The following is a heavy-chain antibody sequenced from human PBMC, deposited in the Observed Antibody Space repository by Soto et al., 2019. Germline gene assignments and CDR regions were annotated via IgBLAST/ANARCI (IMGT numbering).Heavy chain of an antibody. CDR1: GFTFSSYA. CDR2: ISGSGGST. D-gene: IGHD7-27*01. V-gene: IGHV3-23*01. Sequence: EVQLLESGGGLVQPGGSLRLSCAASGFTFSSYAMSWVRQAPGKGLEWVSAISGSGGSTYYADSVKGRFTISRDNSKNTRYLQMNSLRAEDTAVYYCAKDRAWGGSAFDIWGQGTMVTVSS. J-gene: IGHJ3*02. CDR3: AKDRAWGGSAFDI.